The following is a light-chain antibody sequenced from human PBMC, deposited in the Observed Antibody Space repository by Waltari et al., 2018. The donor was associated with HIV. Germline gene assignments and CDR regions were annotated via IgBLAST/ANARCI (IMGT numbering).Light chain of an antibody. Sequence: TQSPSSLSASVGDRVTITCRASQSIRHYLNWYQHKPGKAPKLLIYGAVTLQSGVPSRFSGSGSGTDFTLTIFSLQPEDFATYFCQQSYSTLTFGGGTKVEIK. CDR3: QQSYSTLT. CDR2: GAV. J-gene: IGKJ4*01. CDR1: QSIRHY. V-gene: IGKV1-39*01.